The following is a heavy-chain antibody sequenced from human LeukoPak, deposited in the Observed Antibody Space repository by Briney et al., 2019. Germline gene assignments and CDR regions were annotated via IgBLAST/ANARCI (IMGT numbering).Heavy chain of an antibody. Sequence: SVTVSCKASGGTFSSYAISWVRQAPGQGLEWMGGIIPIFGTANYAQKFQGRVTITADKSTSTAYMELSSLRSEDTAVYYCARAYCSSTSCYASFDYWGQGTLVTVSS. CDR2: IIPIFGTA. D-gene: IGHD2-2*01. J-gene: IGHJ4*02. V-gene: IGHV1-69*06. CDR3: ARAYCSSTSCYASFDY. CDR1: GGTFSSYA.